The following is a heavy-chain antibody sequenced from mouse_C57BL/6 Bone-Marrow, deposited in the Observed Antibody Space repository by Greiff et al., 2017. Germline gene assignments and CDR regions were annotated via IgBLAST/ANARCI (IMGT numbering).Heavy chain of an antibody. CDR3: ARWARLAMDY. CDR1: GYAFSSSW. Sequence: VMLVESGPELVKPGASVKISCKASGYAFSSSWMNWVKQRPGKGLEWIGRIYPGDGDTNYNGKFKGKATLTADKSSSTAYMQLSSLTSEDSAVYFCARWARLAMDYWGQGTSVTVSS. CDR2: IYPGDGDT. D-gene: IGHD1-2*01. J-gene: IGHJ4*01. V-gene: IGHV1-82*01.